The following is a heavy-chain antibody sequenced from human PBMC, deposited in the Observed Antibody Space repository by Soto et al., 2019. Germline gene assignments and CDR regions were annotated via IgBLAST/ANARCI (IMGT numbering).Heavy chain of an antibody. CDR3: ATCSGSGPFYYFDS. J-gene: IGHJ4*02. Sequence: GGSLRLSCAASGFTFNNYAMSWVRLAPGKGLEWVSTISGSGGSTYYADSVKGRLTISRDNSKNTLYLQMNSLRAEDTAVYYCATCSGSGPFYYFDSWGQGALVTSPQ. CDR1: GFTFNNYA. D-gene: IGHD1-26*01. CDR2: ISGSGGST. V-gene: IGHV3-23*01.